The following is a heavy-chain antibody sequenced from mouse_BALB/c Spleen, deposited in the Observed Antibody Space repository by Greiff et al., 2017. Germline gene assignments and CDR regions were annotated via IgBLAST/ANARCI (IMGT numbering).Heavy chain of an antibody. D-gene: IGHD4-1*01. CDR2: IRSKSNNYAT. Sequence: EVKLMESGGGLVQPKGSLKLSCAASGFTFNTYAMNWVRQAPGKGLEWVARIRSKSNNYATYYADSVKDRFTISRDDSQSMLYLQMNNLKTEDTAIYYCVRGTGMPSMDYWGQGTSVTVSS. CDR3: VRGTGMPSMDY. CDR1: GFTFNTYA. V-gene: IGHV10-1*02. J-gene: IGHJ4*01.